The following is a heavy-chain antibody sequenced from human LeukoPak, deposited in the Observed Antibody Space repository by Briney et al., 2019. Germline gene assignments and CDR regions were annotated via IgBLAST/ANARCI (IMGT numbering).Heavy chain of an antibody. CDR2: IYYSGST. V-gene: IGHV4-59*08. D-gene: IGHD5-18*01. J-gene: IGHJ4*02. CDR3: ARHLRGYSYGPFDS. Sequence: SETLSLTCSVSNGSINAYYWSWIRQPPGKGLEWLGYIYYSGSTNYNPSLKSRLTISLDTSKNQFSLQLSPVTAADTAVYYCARHLRGYSYGPFDSWGQGTLVTVSS. CDR1: NGSINAYY.